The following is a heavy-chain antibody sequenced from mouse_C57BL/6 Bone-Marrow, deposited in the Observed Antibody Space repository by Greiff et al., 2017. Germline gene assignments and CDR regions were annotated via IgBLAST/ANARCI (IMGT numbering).Heavy chain of an antibody. D-gene: IGHD2-2*01. CDR3: ARGYGYDYAMDY. CDR1: GYSFTDYN. J-gene: IGHJ4*01. V-gene: IGHV1-39*01. Sequence: EVQLQQSGPELVKPGASVKISCKASGYSFTDYNMNWVKPSNGKSLEWIGVINPNYGTTSYNPKFKGKATLTVDHSSSTAYMQLNSLTSEDSAVYYCARGYGYDYAMDYWGQGTAVTVSA. CDR2: INPNYGTT.